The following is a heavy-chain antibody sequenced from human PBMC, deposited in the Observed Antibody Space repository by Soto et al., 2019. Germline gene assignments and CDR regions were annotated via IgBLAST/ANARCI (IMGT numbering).Heavy chain of an antibody. CDR1: GYTFSNYG. CDR3: ARVVTLAEAWFGP. Sequence: SVKVSCKTSGYTFSNYGITWVRQAPGQPLEWLGWISLYSDGTSYAQKFRGRVSMTTDTSTTTAYMELRSLRSDDTAVYYCARVVTLAEAWFGPWGQGTLVTVSS. V-gene: IGHV1-18*01. CDR2: ISLYSDGT. J-gene: IGHJ5*02.